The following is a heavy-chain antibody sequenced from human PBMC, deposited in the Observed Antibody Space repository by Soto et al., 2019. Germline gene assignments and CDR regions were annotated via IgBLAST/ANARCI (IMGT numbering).Heavy chain of an antibody. CDR2: LYSGSST. V-gene: IGHV3-53*01. J-gene: IGHJ4*02. D-gene: IGHD3-22*01. Sequence: GGSLRLSCAASGFTVSSNYMSWVRQAPGKGLEWVSVLYSGSSTYYADSVKGRFTISRDSFKNTLYLQMNRLRAEDTAVYYCARGGGDDTNGYSLPEFDYWGQGTLVTV. CDR1: GFTVSSNY. CDR3: ARGGGDDTNGYSLPEFDY.